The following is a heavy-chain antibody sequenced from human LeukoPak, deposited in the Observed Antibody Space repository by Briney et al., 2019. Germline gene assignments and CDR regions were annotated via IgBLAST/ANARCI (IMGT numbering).Heavy chain of an antibody. D-gene: IGHD3-22*01. CDR3: ARTHYYDSSGDNNAFDI. CDR1: GYTFTGYY. J-gene: IGHJ3*02. V-gene: IGHV1-2*06. CDR2: INPNSGGT. Sequence: ASVKVSCKASGYTFTGYYMHWVRQAPGQELEWMGRINPNSGGTNYAQKFQGRVTMTRDTSISTAYMELSRLRSDDTAVYYCARTHYYDSSGDNNAFDIWGQGTMVTVSS.